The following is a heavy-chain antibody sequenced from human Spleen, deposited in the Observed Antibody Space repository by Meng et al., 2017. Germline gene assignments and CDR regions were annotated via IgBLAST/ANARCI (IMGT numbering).Heavy chain of an antibody. CDR2: IRSKAYGGTT. CDR1: GFSFGDYA. D-gene: IGHD4-23*01. J-gene: IGHJ4*02. Sequence: GGSLRLSCTASGFSFGDYAMLWVRQAPGKGLDWVGFIRSKAYGGTTEYAASVQGRFTISRDDSNSIAYLQMNSLKTEDTAVYYCTRGLPLTLYYLDYWGQGTLVTVSS. CDR3: TRGLPLTLYYLDY. V-gene: IGHV3-49*04.